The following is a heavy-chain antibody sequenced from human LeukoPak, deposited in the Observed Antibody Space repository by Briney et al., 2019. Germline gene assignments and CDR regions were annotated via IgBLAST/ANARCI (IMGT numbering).Heavy chain of an antibody. CDR3: ASASLTIFGVASFDY. CDR2: IYNSGST. Sequence: SETLSLTCTVYGDSISSSTYYWGWIRQSPGKGLEWIGSIYNSGSTYYNPSLKSRVTISVDTSQNQFSLKLSSVTAADTAVYYCASASLTIFGVASFDYWGQGTLVTVSS. V-gene: IGHV4-39*01. J-gene: IGHJ4*02. D-gene: IGHD3-3*01. CDR1: GDSISSSTYY.